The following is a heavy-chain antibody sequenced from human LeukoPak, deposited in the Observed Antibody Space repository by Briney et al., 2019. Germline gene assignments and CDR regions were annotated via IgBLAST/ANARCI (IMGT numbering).Heavy chain of an antibody. CDR1: GFTFSSYS. CDR2: IVSSGSTI. J-gene: IGHJ4*02. Sequence: TGESLRLSCAASGFTFSSYSMNWVRQAPGKGLEWVSYIVSSGSTIYYADSVKGRFTISRDNAKNSLYLQMNSLRDEDTAVYYCARGSLGWSDYWGQGTLVTVTS. V-gene: IGHV3-48*02. D-gene: IGHD1-26*01. CDR3: ARGSLGWSDY.